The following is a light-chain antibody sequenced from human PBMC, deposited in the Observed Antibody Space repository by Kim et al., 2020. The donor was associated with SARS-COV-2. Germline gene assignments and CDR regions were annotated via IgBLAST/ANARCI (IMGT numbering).Light chain of an antibody. Sequence: STAERSTLSRRASQSVNCILAWYQQKPGQPPRLLIYGASTRATRFPARFSGSGSGTEFTLTINSLQSEDFAVYYCQQFNNRPYTFGQGTKLEI. J-gene: IGKJ2*01. CDR3: QQFNNRPYT. CDR1: QSVNCI. V-gene: IGKV3-15*01. CDR2: GAS.